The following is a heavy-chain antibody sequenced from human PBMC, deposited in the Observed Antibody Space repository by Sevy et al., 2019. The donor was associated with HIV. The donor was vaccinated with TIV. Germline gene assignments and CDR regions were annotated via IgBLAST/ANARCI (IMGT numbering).Heavy chain of an antibody. CDR1: GYTFTGYY. Sequence: ASVKVSCKASGYTFTGYYMHWVRQAPGQGLEWMGWINPNSGGTNYAQKFQGRVTMTRDTSISTAYMELSRLRSDDTAVYYCARGAVRYYYDSSGYSWGQGTLVTVSS. D-gene: IGHD3-22*01. V-gene: IGHV1-2*02. CDR2: INPNSGGT. CDR3: ARGAVRYYYDSSGYS. J-gene: IGHJ4*02.